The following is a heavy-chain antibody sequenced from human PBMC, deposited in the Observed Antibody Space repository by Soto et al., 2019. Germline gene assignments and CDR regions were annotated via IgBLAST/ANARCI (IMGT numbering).Heavy chain of an antibody. CDR2: ISGSGGGT. D-gene: IGHD3-3*02. V-gene: IGHV3-23*01. CDR3: AKPSYIFGVVITGAFDY. Sequence: GGSLRLSCATSGFTFSTYAMSWVRQAPGKGLERVSAISGSGGGTYYADSVKGRFTISRDNSKNTVYLQMSSLRAEDTAVYYCAKPSYIFGVVITGAFDYWGQGTLVTVSS. CDR1: GFTFSTYA. J-gene: IGHJ4*02.